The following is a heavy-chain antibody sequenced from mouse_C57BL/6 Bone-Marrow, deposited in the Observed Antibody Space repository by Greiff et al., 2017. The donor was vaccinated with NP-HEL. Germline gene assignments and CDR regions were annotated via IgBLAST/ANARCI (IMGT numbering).Heavy chain of an antibody. Sequence: VKLMESGAELARPGASVKMSCKASGYTFTSYTMHWVKQRPGQGLEWIGYINPSSGYTKYNQKFKDKATLTADKSSSTAYMQLSSLTSEDSAVYYCARSPYYYGSIYWYFDVWGTGTTVTVSS. D-gene: IGHD1-1*01. CDR3: ARSPYYYGSIYWYFDV. V-gene: IGHV1-4*01. CDR1: GYTFTSYT. J-gene: IGHJ1*03. CDR2: INPSSGYT.